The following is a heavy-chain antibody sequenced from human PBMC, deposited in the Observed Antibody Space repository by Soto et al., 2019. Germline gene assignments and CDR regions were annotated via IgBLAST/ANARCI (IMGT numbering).Heavy chain of an antibody. V-gene: IGHV4-31*03. CDR1: GGSISSVGHY. CDR2: IYYSGST. Sequence: TLSLTCSVSGGSISSVGHYWTWIRQQPGKGLEWIGYIYYSGSTDYNPSLKSRVTISVDRSKNQFSLNLSSVTAADTAIYYCERERGGYDSCTHYGLDVWGQGSVVTGSS. D-gene: IGHD5-12*01. CDR3: ERERGGYDSCTHYGLDV. J-gene: IGHJ6*01.